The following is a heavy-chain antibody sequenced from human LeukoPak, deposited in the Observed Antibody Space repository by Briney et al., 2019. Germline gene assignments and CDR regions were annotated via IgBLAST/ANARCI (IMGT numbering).Heavy chain of an antibody. V-gene: IGHV3-33*06. D-gene: IGHD6-13*01. J-gene: IGHJ4*02. CDR3: AKTGYSSSWFKDYYFDY. CDR2: IWYDGGNK. CDR1: GFTFSSYG. Sequence: PGRSLRLSCAASGFTFSSYGMHWVRQAPGKGLEWVAVIWYDGGNKYYADSVKGRFTISRDNSKNTLYLQMNSLRAEDTAVYYCAKTGYSSSWFKDYYFDYWGQGTLVTVSS.